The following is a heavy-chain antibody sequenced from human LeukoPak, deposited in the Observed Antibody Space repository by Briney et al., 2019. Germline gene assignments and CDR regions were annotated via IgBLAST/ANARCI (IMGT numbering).Heavy chain of an antibody. CDR3: ARVEYSSSSSFDY. J-gene: IGHJ4*02. V-gene: IGHV4-38-2*02. CDR2: IYHSGNT. D-gene: IGHD6-6*01. Sequence: SETLSLTCIVSTYSISSGYYWGWIRPPPGKGLEWIGSIYHSGNTYYNPSLKSRVTISVDTSNNQFSLRLSSVTAADTAVYYCARVEYSSSSSFDYWGQGTLVTVSS. CDR1: TYSISSGYY.